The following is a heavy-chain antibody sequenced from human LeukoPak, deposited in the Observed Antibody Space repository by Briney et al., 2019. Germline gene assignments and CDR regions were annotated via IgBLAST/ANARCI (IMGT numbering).Heavy chain of an antibody. CDR3: ARGAPHYDILTGYYFDKGGSDY. J-gene: IGHJ4*02. V-gene: IGHV1-2*02. CDR1: GYTFTGYY. CDR2: IKPNSGGT. Sequence: ASVKVSCKASGYTFTGYYMHWVRQAPGQGLEWMGWIKPNSGGTNYAQKFQGRVTMTRDTSISTAYMELSRLRSDDTAVYYCARGAPHYDILTGYYFDKGGSDYWGQGTLVTVSS. D-gene: IGHD3-9*01.